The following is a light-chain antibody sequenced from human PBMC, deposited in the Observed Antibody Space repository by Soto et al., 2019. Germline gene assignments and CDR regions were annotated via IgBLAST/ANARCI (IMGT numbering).Light chain of an antibody. CDR2: GNN. V-gene: IGLV1-40*01. Sequence: QSVLTQPPSVSGAPGQRVTISCTGSSSNIGAGHDVHWYQHLPGTAPKLLIYGNNNRPSGVPDRFSGSKSGTSASLAITGLQAEDEADYYCQSYDSSLSAWVFGGGTKVTVL. CDR1: SSNIGAGHD. J-gene: IGLJ2*01. CDR3: QSYDSSLSAWV.